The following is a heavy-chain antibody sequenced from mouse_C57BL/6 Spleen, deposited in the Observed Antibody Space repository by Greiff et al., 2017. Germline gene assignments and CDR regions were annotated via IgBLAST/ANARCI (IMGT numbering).Heavy chain of an antibody. CDR1: GFSLTSYG. V-gene: IGHV2-2*01. CDR3: ARPDGAY. CDR2: IWSGGST. J-gene: IGHJ3*01. Sequence: VKLQQSGPGLVQPSQSLSITCTVSGFSLTSYGVHWVRQSPGKGLEWLGVIWSGGSTDYNAAFISRLSISKDNSKSQVFFKMNSLQADDTAIYYCARPDGAYWGQGTLVTVSA.